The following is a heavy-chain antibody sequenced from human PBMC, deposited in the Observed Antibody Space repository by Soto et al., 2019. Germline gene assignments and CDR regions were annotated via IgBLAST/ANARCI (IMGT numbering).Heavy chain of an antibody. CDR2: RNHHSGNT. Sequence: QVQLVQSGAEVKKPGASVKVSCKASGYTFTSYDINWVRQATGQGLERKGWRNHHSGNTGNAQKSKDRVTITKNTCMSTAYMELSRLRSEDTAVYYCAIGSRGVRFDPWGQGTLVTVSS. CDR3: AIGSRGVRFDP. V-gene: IGHV1-8*01. CDR1: GYTFTSYD. D-gene: IGHD3-10*01. J-gene: IGHJ5*02.